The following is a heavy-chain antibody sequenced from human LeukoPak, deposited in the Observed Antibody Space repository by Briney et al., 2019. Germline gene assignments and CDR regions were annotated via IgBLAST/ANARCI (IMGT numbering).Heavy chain of an antibody. CDR2: ISYDGSYQ. CDR1: GSTFSAYG. D-gene: IGHD5-24*01. CDR3: ARERRRDGYNYKDY. Sequence: GGSLRLSCAVSGSTFSAYGMHWVRQAPGKGLEWVAVISYDGSYQAYADSVKGRFTVSRDSSKNTLYLQLNSLRPEDTGLYYCARERRRDGYNYKDYWGQGTQVSVSS. V-gene: IGHV3-30*04. J-gene: IGHJ4*02.